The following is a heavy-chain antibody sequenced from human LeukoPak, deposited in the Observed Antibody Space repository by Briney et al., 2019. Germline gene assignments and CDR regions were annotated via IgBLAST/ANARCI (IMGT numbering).Heavy chain of an antibody. CDR2: ITLSTGDI. J-gene: IGHJ5*02. Sequence: ASVKVSCKAPGYTFTEYYLHWLRQAPGQGLEWMGWITLSTGDIFYAQNFQGRVTMTRDTSISTAYMQLGSLKSDDTAVYYCARDISPSGSWWFDASGQGTLVTVSS. V-gene: IGHV1-2*02. CDR3: ARDISPSGSWWFDA. D-gene: IGHD6-13*01. CDR1: GYTFTEYY.